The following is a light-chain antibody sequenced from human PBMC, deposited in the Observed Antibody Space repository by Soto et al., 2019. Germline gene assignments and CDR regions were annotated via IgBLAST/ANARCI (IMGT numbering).Light chain of an antibody. CDR3: QQSYSTPVT. CDR2: AAS. J-gene: IGKJ2*01. CDR1: QSISSD. Sequence: DIQMTQSPSSLSASVGDRVTITCRASQSISSDLNWYQQKPGKAPKLLIYAASSLQGGVPSRFSGSGAGTDFTLTISSLQPEDFATYYCQQSYSTPVTFGQGTKLEIK. V-gene: IGKV1-39*01.